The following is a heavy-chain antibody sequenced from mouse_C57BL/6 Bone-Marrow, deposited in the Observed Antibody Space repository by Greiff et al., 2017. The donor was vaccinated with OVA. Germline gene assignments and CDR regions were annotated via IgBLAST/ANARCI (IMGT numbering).Heavy chain of an antibody. CDR3: AREDYYGSSYFDY. CDR2: IDPNSGGT. Sequence: RGLEWIGRIDPNSGGTKYNEKFKSKATLTVDKPSSTAYMQLSSLTSEDSAVYYCAREDYYGSSYFDYWGQGTTLTVSS. J-gene: IGHJ2*01. V-gene: IGHV1-72*01. D-gene: IGHD1-1*01.